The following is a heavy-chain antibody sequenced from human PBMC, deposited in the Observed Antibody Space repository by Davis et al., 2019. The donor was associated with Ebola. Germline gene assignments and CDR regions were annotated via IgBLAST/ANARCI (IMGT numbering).Heavy chain of an antibody. CDR1: GVSISRHY. V-gene: IGHV4-59*11. CDR2: IHYTGST. Sequence: PSETLSLTCTVSGVSISRHYWSWIRQPPGKRLEWIGSIHYTGSTNYNSSLYSRVTISIDTSKLQFSLRLTSVTAADTAVYWCASPHQIRGRDCFDYWGQGTMVTVSS. J-gene: IGHJ4*02. CDR3: ASPHQIRGRDCFDY.